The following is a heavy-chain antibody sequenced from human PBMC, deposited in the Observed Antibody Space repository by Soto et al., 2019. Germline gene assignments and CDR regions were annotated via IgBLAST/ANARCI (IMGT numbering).Heavy chain of an antibody. CDR1: GFTFSSYG. V-gene: IGHV3-33*01. CDR3: ARDPGYGDYGRFDP. Sequence: QVQLVESGGGVVQPGRSLRLSCAASGFTFSSYGMHWVHQAPGKGLEWVAVIWYDGSHKYYADSVKGRFTISRDNSKNTLYLQMNSLRAEDTAVYYCARDPGYGDYGRFDPWGQGTLVTXSS. J-gene: IGHJ5*02. CDR2: IWYDGSHK. D-gene: IGHD4-17*01.